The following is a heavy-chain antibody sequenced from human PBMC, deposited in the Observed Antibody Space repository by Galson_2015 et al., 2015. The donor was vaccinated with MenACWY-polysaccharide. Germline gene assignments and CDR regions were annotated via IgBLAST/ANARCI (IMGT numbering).Heavy chain of an antibody. V-gene: IGHV1-18*01. D-gene: IGHD5-12*01. J-gene: IGHJ4*02. CDR1: GYTFTSYG. Sequence: SVKVSCKASGYTFTSYGISWVRQAPGQGLEWMGWISAYNGNTNYAQKLQGRVTMTTDTSTSTAYMELRSLRAEDTAVYYCARVRSGYDWGHLFDYWGQGTLVTVSS. CDR3: ARVRSGYDWGHLFDY. CDR2: ISAYNGNT.